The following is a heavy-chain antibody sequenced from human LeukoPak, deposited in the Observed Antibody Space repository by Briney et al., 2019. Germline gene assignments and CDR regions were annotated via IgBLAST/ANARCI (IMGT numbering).Heavy chain of an antibody. D-gene: IGHD6-6*01. V-gene: IGHV4-39*01. CDR3: ARRQLVRGFDY. CDR2: IYYSGST. J-gene: IGHJ4*02. CDR1: GGSISSSSYY. Sequence: SETLSLTCTVSGGSISSSSYYWGWIRQPPGTGLEWIGSIYYSGSTYYNPSLKSRVTISVDTSKNQFSLKLSSVTAADTAVYYCARRQLVRGFDYWGQGTLVTVSS.